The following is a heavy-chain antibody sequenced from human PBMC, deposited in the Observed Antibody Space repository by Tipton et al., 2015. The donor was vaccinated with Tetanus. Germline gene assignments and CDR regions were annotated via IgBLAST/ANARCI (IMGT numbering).Heavy chain of an antibody. CDR2: IDRDGIST. CDR3: AREWRDYNSNSPVC. D-gene: IGHD4-23*01. CDR1: GFTFSNYW. Sequence: QLVQSGGGVVQPGWSLRLSCAASGFTFSNYWMHWVRQAPGKGLVWVSRIDRDGISTTYADSVKGRFTISRDNAKNTLYLQMNSLRTEDTAVYYCAREWRDYNSNSPVCWGQGTLVTVSS. J-gene: IGHJ4*02. V-gene: IGHV3-74*03.